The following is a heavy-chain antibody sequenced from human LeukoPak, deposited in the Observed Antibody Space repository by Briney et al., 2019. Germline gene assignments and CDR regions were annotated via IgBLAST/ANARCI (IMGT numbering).Heavy chain of an antibody. CDR3: AREGHNWNYRSWFDP. CDR2: VYYSGST. J-gene: IGHJ5*02. CDR1: GGSISSYY. D-gene: IGHD1-7*01. Sequence: SETLSLTCTVSGGSISSYYWSWIRQPPGKGLEWIGYVYYSGSTNYNPSLKSRVTISVDTSKNQFSLKLSSVTAADTAVYYCAREGHNWNYRSWFDPWGQGTLVTVSS. V-gene: IGHV4-59*01.